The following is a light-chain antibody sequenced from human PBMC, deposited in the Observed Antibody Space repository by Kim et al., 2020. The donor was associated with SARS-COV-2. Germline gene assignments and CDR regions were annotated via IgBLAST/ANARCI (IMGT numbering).Light chain of an antibody. CDR2: QAS. Sequence: ASVRERVNITCRASNTIKAWLAWYQQKPGNPPHLLIYQASSLQDGVPSRFSGSGSGTEFTLTISSLQPDDVATYSCQQYNTYPWTFGQGTKVDIK. V-gene: IGKV1-5*03. J-gene: IGKJ1*01. CDR1: NTIKAW. CDR3: QQYNTYPWT.